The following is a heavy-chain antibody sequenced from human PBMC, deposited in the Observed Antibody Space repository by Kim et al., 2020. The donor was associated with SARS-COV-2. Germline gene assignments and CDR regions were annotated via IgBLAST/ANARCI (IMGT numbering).Heavy chain of an antibody. CDR1: GFTFSSYE. D-gene: IGHD2-21*02. CDR2: ISSSGSTI. V-gene: IGHV3-48*03. CDR3: ARDPPAGDIPDLEWFDP. J-gene: IGHJ5*02. Sequence: GGSLRLSCAASGFTFSSYEMNWVRQAPGKGLEWVSYISSSGSTIYYADSVKGRFTISRDNAKNSLYLQMNSLRAEDTAVYYCARDPPAGDIPDLEWFDPWGQGTLVTVSS.